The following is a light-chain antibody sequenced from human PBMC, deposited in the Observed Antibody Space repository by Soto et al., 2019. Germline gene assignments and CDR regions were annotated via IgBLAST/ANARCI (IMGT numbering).Light chain of an antibody. CDR3: AAWDDSLNAVV. V-gene: IGLV1-36*01. Sequence: QSVLTQPPSVSEAPRQRVTISCSGSSSNIGNNAVNWYQQLPGKAPKLLIYYDDLLPSGVSDRFSGSESGTSASLAISGLQSEDEADYYCAAWDDSLNAVVFGGGTKLTVL. J-gene: IGLJ2*01. CDR1: SSNIGNNA. CDR2: YDD.